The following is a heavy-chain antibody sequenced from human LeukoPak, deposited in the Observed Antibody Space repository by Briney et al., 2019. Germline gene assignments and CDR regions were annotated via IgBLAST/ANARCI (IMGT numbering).Heavy chain of an antibody. V-gene: IGHV4-34*01. CDR3: ARGRVAAAGRRGIDP. CDR2: INHSGST. CDR1: GGSFSGYY. D-gene: IGHD6-13*01. J-gene: IGHJ5*02. Sequence: SETLSLTCAVYGGSFSGYYWSWIRQPPGKGLEWIGEINHSGSTNYNPSLKSRVTISVDTSKNQFSLKLSSVTAADTAVYYCARGRVAAAGRRGIDPWGQGTLVTVSS.